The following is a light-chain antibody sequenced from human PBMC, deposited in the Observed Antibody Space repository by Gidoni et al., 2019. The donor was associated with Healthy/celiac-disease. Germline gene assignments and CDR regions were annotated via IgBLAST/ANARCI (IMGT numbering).Light chain of an antibody. J-gene: IGLJ1*01. CDR2: EVS. CDR1: SSDVGGYNY. V-gene: IGLV2-14*01. CDR3: SSYTSSSTQV. Sequence: QSALTQPAPVSGSPGQSITISCTVTSSDVGGYNYVSWYQQHPGKAPKLMIYEVSNRPSGVSNRFSGSKSGNTASLTISGLQAEDEADYYCSSYTSSSTQVFGTGTKVTVL.